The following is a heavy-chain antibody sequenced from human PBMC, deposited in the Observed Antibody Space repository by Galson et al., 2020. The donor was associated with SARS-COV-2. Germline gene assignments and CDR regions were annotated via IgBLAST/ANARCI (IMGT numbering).Heavy chain of an antibody. CDR2: IWFDGTNK. V-gene: IGHV3-33*01. J-gene: IGHJ3*01. CDR1: GFTFSAYV. D-gene: IGHD2-21*01. CDR3: TSELLGHTDCEV. Sequence: GESLKISCAASGFTFSAYVMHWVRQAPGKGLEWVALIWFDGTNKYYADSVKGRFTISRDNSKNTLFLEMNSLRAEDTAIYFCTSELLGHTDCEVWGQGTVVTVSS.